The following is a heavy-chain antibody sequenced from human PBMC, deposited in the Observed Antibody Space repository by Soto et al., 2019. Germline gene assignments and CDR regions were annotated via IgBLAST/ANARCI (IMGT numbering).Heavy chain of an antibody. CDR3: AKDHGDYGLRYYYYGMDV. CDR2: ISYDGSNK. V-gene: IGHV3-30*18. CDR1: GFTFSSYG. J-gene: IGHJ6*02. Sequence: PGGSLRLSCAASGFTFSSYGMHWVRQAPGKGLEWVAVISYDGSNKYYADSVKGRFTISRDNSKNTLYLQMNSLRAEDTAVYYCAKDHGDYGLRYYYYGMDVWGQGTTVTVSS. D-gene: IGHD4-17*01.